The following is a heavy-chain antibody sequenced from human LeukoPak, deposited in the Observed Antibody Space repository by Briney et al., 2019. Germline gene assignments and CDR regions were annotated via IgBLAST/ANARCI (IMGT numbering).Heavy chain of an antibody. CDR2: ISYDGSNK. D-gene: IGHD3-10*01. CDR3: ARDWANRLHGGDYYGSGSYGY. J-gene: IGHJ4*02. CDR1: GFTFSSYA. V-gene: IGHV3-30-3*01. Sequence: GGSLRLSCAASGFTFSSYAMHWVRQAPGKGLEWVAVISYDGSNKYYADSVKGRFTISRDNSKNTLYLQMNSLRAEDTAVYYCARDWANRLHGGDYYGSGSYGYWGQGTLVTVSS.